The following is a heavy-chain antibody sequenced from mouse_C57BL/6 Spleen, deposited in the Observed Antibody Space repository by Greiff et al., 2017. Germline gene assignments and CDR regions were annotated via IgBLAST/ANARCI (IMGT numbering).Heavy chain of an antibody. CDR3: ARRGIYYYGSFDY. CDR2: IYPGSGST. Sequence: QVQLQQPGAELVKPGASVKMSCKASGYNFTSYWITWVKQRPGQGLEWIGDIYPGSGSTNYNEKFKSKATLTVDTSSSTAYMQLSSLTSEDSAVYYCARRGIYYYGSFDYWGQGTTLTVSS. V-gene: IGHV1-55*01. J-gene: IGHJ2*01. CDR1: GYNFTSYW. D-gene: IGHD1-1*01.